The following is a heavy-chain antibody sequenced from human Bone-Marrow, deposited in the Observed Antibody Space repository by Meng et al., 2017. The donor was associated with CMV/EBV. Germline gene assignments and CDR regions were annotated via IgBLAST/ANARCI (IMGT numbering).Heavy chain of an antibody. Sequence: GESLKISCAASGFTFSSYGMHWVRQAPGKGLEWVAVIWYDGSNKYYADSVKGRFTISRDNAKNSLYLQMNSLRAEDTAVYYCARDGYCSSTSCYHGMDVWGQGTTVTVSS. CDR3: ARDGYCSSTSCYHGMDV. CDR2: IWYDGSNK. J-gene: IGHJ6*02. V-gene: IGHV3-33*01. D-gene: IGHD2-2*03. CDR1: GFTFSSYG.